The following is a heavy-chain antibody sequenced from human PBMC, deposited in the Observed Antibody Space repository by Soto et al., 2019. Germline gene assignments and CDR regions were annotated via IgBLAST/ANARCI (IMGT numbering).Heavy chain of an antibody. J-gene: IGHJ6*02. Sequence: QVQLQESGPGLVKPSQTLSLTCTVSGDSVSGGYYWSWVRQRPRKGMEWIGYVSPIGTPYYSPSLNIRVSISIDTSKTQLSLEVRSVTAADTAVYYCARDRGSYGMDVWGQGTTVTVSS. CDR2: VSPIGTP. CDR3: ARDRGSYGMDV. V-gene: IGHV4-31*03. CDR1: GDSVSGGYY.